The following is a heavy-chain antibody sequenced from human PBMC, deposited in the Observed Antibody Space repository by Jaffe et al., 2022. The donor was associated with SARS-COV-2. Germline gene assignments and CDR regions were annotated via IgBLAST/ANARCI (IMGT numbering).Heavy chain of an antibody. CDR1: GFAVTSAY. J-gene: IGHJ5*02. CDR2: IQNDGAT. Sequence: EVQVVESGGGLIQPGGSLRLSCAASGFAVTSAYMSWVRQVPGMGLEWVSVIQNDGATYYTDSMKGRITISRDNSKNTLYLQMDSLRDEDTAVYYCVGCVVVGGTRFDPWGRGTLVTVSS. V-gene: IGHV3-53*01. D-gene: IGHD1-26*01. CDR3: VGCVVVGGTRFDP.